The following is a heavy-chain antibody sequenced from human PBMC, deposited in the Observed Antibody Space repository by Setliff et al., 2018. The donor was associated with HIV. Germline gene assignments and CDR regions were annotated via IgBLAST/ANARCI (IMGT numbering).Heavy chain of an antibody. Sequence: SETLSLTCAVYGGSFSGYHWNWIRQFPGKGLEWIGEINHTGNTQYNPSLKSRVTMSEETSKNQFSLKLKSVTAADTAIYFCARGKGGLEGPAEFDYWGPGTLVTVSS. J-gene: IGHJ4*02. V-gene: IGHV4-34*01. D-gene: IGHD5-12*01. CDR2: INHTGNT. CDR3: ARGKGGLEGPAEFDY. CDR1: GGSFSGYH.